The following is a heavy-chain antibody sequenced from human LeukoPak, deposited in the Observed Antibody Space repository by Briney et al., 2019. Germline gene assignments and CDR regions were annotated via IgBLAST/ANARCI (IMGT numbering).Heavy chain of an antibody. V-gene: IGHV1-46*01. CDR1: GYTFTGYY. CDR2: INPSGGST. J-gene: IGHJ4*02. CDR3: ARDRGGSYSIDY. D-gene: IGHD1-26*01. Sequence: ASVKVSCKASGYTFTGYYMHWVRQAPGQGLEWMGIINPSGGSTSYAQKFQGRVSVTTDTSTSTLYMELSSLRTEDTAIYYCARDRGGSYSIDYWGQGTLVTVSS.